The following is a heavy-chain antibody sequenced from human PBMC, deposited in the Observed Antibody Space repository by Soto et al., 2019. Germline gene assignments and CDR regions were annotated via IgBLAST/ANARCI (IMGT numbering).Heavy chain of an antibody. CDR3: ARLSAEYSSSQYYYYGMDV. V-gene: IGHV1-69*01. CDR1: GGTFSSYA. CDR2: IIPIFGTA. J-gene: IGHJ6*02. Sequence: QVQLVQSGAEVKKPGSSVKVSCKASGGTFSSYAISWVRQAPGQGLEWMGGIIPIFGTANYAQKFQGRVTITADESTSTAYMELSSPRSEDTAVYYCARLSAEYSSSQYYYYGMDVWGQGTTVTVSS. D-gene: IGHD6-6*01.